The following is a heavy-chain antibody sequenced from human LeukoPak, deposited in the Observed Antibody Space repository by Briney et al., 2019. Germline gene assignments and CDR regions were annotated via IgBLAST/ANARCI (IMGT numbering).Heavy chain of an antibody. D-gene: IGHD5-12*01. CDR3: ARGPSGYYNT. CDR1: EFSIGSNY. Sequence: GGSLRLSCAASEFSIGSNYMTWVRQAPGKGLEWVSLIYSGGSTYYADSVKGRFTISRDNSKNTLYLQMNSLRAEDTAVYYCARGPSGYYNTGGQGTLVTVSS. J-gene: IGHJ4*02. V-gene: IGHV3-66*01. CDR2: IYSGGST.